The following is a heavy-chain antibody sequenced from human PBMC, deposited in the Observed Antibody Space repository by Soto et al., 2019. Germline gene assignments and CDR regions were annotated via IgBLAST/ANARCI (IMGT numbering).Heavy chain of an antibody. Sequence: QVQLQQWGAGPLRPLETLSLTCGVSGGSFSGYYWAWIRQSPGKGLEWIGEINDRGSITYNPSLKRRVRISVDTSENHYSLTLRSVTAADPAVYYCARESLEMLTGPPWVWDFELWGCGTLVTVSS. CDR1: GGSFSGYY. J-gene: IGHJ2*01. CDR2: INDRGSI. CDR3: ARESLEMLTGPPWVWDFEL. V-gene: IGHV4-34*01. D-gene: IGHD3-9*01.